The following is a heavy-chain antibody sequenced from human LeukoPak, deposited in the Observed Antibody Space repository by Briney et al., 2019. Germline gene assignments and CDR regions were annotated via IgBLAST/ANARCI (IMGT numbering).Heavy chain of an antibody. Sequence: GGSLRLSCAASGFTFDDYTMRWVRQAPGKGLEWVSAISGSGGSTYYADSVKGRFTISRDNSNNTLYLLMHSPRAEDTAVYYCAKGGNYYRNGYAEYFQHWGQGTLVTVSS. J-gene: IGHJ1*01. CDR1: GFTFDDYT. V-gene: IGHV3-23*01. CDR3: AKGGNYYRNGYAEYFQH. CDR2: ISGSGGST. D-gene: IGHD3-10*01.